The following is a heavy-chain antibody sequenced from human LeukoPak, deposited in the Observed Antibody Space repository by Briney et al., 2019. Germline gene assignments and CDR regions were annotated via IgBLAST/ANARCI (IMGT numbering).Heavy chain of an antibody. V-gene: IGHV1-2*06. CDR2: INPNSGGT. J-gene: IGHJ4*02. Sequence: ASVKVSCKASGYTLTYYCMHWVRQAPGQGLEWMGRINPNSGGTNYAQKFQGRVTMTRDTSISTVYMELSRLRSDDTAVYYCARVGYYESSGYYEYWGQGTLVTVSS. CDR3: ARVGYYESSGYYEY. CDR1: GYTLTYYC. D-gene: IGHD3-22*01.